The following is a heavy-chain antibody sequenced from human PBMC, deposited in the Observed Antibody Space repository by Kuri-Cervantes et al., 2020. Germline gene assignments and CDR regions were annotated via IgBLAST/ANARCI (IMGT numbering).Heavy chain of an antibody. CDR3: ATGVDDILTGPPPGFQH. D-gene: IGHD3-9*01. CDR2: FDPEDGET. J-gene: IGHJ1*01. CDR1: GYTLTELS. V-gene: IGHV1-24*01. Sequence: ASVKVSCKVSGYTLTELSMHWVRQAPGKGPEWMGGFDPEDGETIYAQKFQGRVTMTEDTSTDTAYMELSSLRSEDTAVYYCATGVDDILTGPPPGFQHWGQGTLVTVSS.